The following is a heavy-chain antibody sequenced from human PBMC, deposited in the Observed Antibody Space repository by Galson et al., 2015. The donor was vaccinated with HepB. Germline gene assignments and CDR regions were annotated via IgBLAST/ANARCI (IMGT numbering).Heavy chain of an antibody. J-gene: IGHJ4*02. CDR3: AKNGVEGSGNYFDY. V-gene: IGHV3-30*18. CDR1: GFTFSSYG. Sequence: SLRLSCAASGFTFSSYGMHWVRQAPGKGLEWVAVISYDGSNKYYADSVKGRFTISRDNSKNTLYLKMNSLRAEDKAVYYCAKNGVEGSGNYFDYWGQGTLVTVSS. CDR2: ISYDGSNK. D-gene: IGHD3-10*01.